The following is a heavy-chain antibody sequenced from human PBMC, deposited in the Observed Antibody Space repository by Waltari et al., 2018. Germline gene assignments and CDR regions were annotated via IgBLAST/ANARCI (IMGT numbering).Heavy chain of an antibody. D-gene: IGHD3-22*01. CDR3: AKKKDEVDSRDGLVYDAFDI. Sequence: EVQLVESGGGLVQPGRSLRLPCSAPGFTFADSAMHWVGQASGKGLGWVSGSKWNSGSIACGDSGRGRFTISRDNARNTLYLQMNRLATEDTALYYCAKKKDEVDSRDGLVYDAFDIWGLGTMVTESS. V-gene: IGHV3-9*01. CDR2: SKWNSGSI. CDR1: GFTFADSA. J-gene: IGHJ3*02.